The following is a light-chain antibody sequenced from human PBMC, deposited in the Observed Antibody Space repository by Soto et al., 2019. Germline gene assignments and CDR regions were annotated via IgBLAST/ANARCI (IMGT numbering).Light chain of an antibody. Sequence: EIVLTQSPGTLSLSPGERATLSCRASQSVSSSYLGWYQQKPGQAPRLLIFGASNRATGIPDRFRGSGSLTDFTLTISRLEPEAVAVYYCQQDGSSPRTFGQGTRLEIK. V-gene: IGKV3-20*01. J-gene: IGKJ5*01. CDR2: GAS. CDR1: QSVSSSY. CDR3: QQDGSSPRT.